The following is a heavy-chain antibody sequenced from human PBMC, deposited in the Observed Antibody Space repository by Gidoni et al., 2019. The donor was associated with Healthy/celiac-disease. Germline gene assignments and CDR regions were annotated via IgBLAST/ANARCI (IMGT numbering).Heavy chain of an antibody. CDR1: GFTFTSSA. CDR3: AAGPPITYYYYGMDV. Sequence: QMQLAQSGPEVKKPGTSVKVSCKASGFTFTSSAVQWVRQARGQRLEWIGWIVVGSGNTNYAQKFQERVTITRDMSTSTAYMELSSLRSEDTAVYYCAAGPPITYYYYGMDVWGQGTTVTVSS. CDR2: IVVGSGNT. D-gene: IGHD3-16*01. J-gene: IGHJ6*02. V-gene: IGHV1-58*01.